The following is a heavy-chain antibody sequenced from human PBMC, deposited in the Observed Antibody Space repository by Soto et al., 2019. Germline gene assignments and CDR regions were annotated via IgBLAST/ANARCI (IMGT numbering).Heavy chain of an antibody. V-gene: IGHV3-30*18. Sequence: PGGSLRLSCAASGFTFRSYGMHWVRQAPGKGLEWVAVISYDGNDKYYADSVKGRFTISRDNSGNTLYLQMNSLRVEDTAVYYYAKSGRYYDSSGYYPFGYWGQGTVVTVSS. J-gene: IGHJ4*02. CDR2: ISYDGNDK. D-gene: IGHD3-22*01. CDR3: AKSGRYYDSSGYYPFGY. CDR1: GFTFRSYG.